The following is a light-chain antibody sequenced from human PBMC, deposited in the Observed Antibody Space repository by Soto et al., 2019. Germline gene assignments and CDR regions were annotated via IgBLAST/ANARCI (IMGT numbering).Light chain of an antibody. Sequence: AIRMTQSPSSLSASTGDRVNITCRASQGISSYLAWYKQKKRKNPKLLIYAATTLQNGVPSKFSGSGSGIDFTFTISCLQSEDFATYYCQQYYSYPRTFGQGTKVDIK. J-gene: IGKJ1*01. CDR3: QQYYSYPRT. CDR2: AAT. CDR1: QGISSY. V-gene: IGKV1-8*01.